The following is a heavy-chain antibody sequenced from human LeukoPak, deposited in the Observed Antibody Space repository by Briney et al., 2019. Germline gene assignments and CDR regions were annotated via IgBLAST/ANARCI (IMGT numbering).Heavy chain of an antibody. V-gene: IGHV1-2*02. CDR1: GYTFTGCY. D-gene: IGHD3-10*01. CDR3: ARPRFWFGELLEAFDI. J-gene: IGHJ3*02. Sequence: GASVKVSCKASGYTFTGCYMHWVRQAPGQGLEWMGWINPNSGGTNYAQKFQGRVTMTRDTSISTAYMELSRLRSDDTAVYYCARPRFWFGELLEAFDIWGQGTMVTVSS. CDR2: INPNSGGT.